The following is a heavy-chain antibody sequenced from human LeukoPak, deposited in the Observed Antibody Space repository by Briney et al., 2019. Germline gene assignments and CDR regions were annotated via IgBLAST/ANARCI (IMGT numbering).Heavy chain of an antibody. J-gene: IGHJ4*02. CDR3: AHYWDSSGYYDY. CDR2: IDWDDDK. D-gene: IGHD3-22*01. V-gene: IGHV2-5*08. Sequence: SGPTLVKPTQTLTLTCTFSGFSLSTSGMRVSWIRQPPGKALEWLARIDWDDDKRYSPSLKSRLTITKDTSKNQVVLTMTNMDPVDAATYYCAHYWDSSGYYDYWGQGTLVTVSS. CDR1: GFSLSTSGMR.